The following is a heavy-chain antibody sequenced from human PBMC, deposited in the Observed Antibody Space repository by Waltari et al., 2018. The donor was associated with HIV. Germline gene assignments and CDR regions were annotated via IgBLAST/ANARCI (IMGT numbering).Heavy chain of an antibody. CDR1: GYTFTGYY. Sequence: QVQLVQSGAEVKKPGASEKVSCTAYGYTFTGYYMHWVRKAPGQGLEWMGRINPNSGGTNYAQKFQGRVTMTRDTSISTAYMELSRLRSDDTAVYYCASPFRIVVVPADWGMDVWGQGTTVTVSS. D-gene: IGHD2-2*01. CDR3: ASPFRIVVVPADWGMDV. J-gene: IGHJ6*02. CDR2: INPNSGGT. V-gene: IGHV1-2*06.